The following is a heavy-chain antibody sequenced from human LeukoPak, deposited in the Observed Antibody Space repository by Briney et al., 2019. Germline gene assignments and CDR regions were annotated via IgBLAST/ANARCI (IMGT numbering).Heavy chain of an antibody. CDR2: IYYSGST. CDR3: ARVRGEVGFDP. D-gene: IGHD1-26*01. CDR1: GGSISSSSYY. Sequence: SETLSLTCTVSGGSISSSSYYWGWIRQPPGKGLEWIGSIYYSGSTYYNPSLKSRVTISVDTSKNQFSLKLSSVTAADTAVYYCARVRGEVGFDPWGQGTLVTVSS. V-gene: IGHV4-39*07. J-gene: IGHJ5*02.